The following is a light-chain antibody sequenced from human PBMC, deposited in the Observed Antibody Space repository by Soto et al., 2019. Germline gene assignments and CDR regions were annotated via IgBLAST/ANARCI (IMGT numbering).Light chain of an antibody. CDR3: TSFSSSTSLYV. CDR1: TRDIAGYNY. Sequence: QSVLTHPASLSGSLGQSITISCTGTTRDIAGYNYISWYQQLPGKAPKLMIYQVTIRPSGISNRFSGSKSGNTASLTISGLQAEDEADYYCTSFSSSTSLYVFGTGTKVTVL. CDR2: QVT. J-gene: IGLJ1*01. V-gene: IGLV2-14*01.